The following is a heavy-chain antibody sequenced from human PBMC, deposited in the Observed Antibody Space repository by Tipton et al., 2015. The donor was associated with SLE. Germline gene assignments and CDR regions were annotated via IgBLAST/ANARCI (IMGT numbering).Heavy chain of an antibody. Sequence: TLSLTCTVSGGSISSSSYYWGWIRQPPGKGLEWIGSIYYSGSTYYNPSLQSRVTISVDTSKNQFSLKLSSVTAADTAVYYCARRTVTTSLYFDYWGQGTLVTVSS. J-gene: IGHJ4*02. CDR1: GGSISSSSYY. CDR3: ARRTVTTSLYFDY. V-gene: IGHV4-39*07. CDR2: IYYSGST. D-gene: IGHD4-17*01.